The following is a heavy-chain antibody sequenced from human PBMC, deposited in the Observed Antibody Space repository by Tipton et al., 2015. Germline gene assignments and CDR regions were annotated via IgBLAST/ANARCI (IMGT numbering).Heavy chain of an antibody. J-gene: IGHJ4*02. CDR2: ISYSETS. CDR1: GGSVSSGSYY. V-gene: IGHV4-61*01. Sequence: TLSLTCTVSGGSVSSGSYYWSWIRQPPGKGLEWIGYISYSETSHYNPSLKSRVTISIDTSKTQFSLKVSSVTAADTAMYYCARALGRHGALFDSWGQVILFTVSS. CDR3: ARALGRHGALFDS. D-gene: IGHD4-17*01.